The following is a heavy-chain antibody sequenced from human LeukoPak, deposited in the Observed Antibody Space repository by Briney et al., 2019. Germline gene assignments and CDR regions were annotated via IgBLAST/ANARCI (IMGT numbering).Heavy chain of an antibody. V-gene: IGHV1-2*02. CDR2: INPNSGGT. D-gene: IGHD1-26*01. CDR1: GYSFTTYG. Sequence: ASVKVSCKASGYSFTTYGISWVRQAPGQGLEWMGWINPNSGGTNYAQKFQGRVTMTRDTSISTAYMELSRLRSDDTAVYYCARALRIVGATGAFDIWGQGTMVTVSS. J-gene: IGHJ3*02. CDR3: ARALRIVGATGAFDI.